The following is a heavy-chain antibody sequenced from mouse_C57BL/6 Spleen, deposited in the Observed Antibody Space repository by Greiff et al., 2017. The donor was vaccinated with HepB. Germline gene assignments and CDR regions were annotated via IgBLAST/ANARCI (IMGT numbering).Heavy chain of an antibody. V-gene: IGHV14-2*01. D-gene: IGHD4-1*01. CDR1: GFNIKDYY. CDR2: IEPEDGET. CDR3: ARRPFTGYYFDY. Sequence: VQLQQSGAELVKPGASVKLSCTASGFNIKDYYMHWVKQRTEQGLEWIGRIEPEDGETKYAPKFQGKATKTEDPSSNTAYLQLSSLTSEDTAVYYCARRPFTGYYFDYWGQGTTLTVSS. J-gene: IGHJ2*01.